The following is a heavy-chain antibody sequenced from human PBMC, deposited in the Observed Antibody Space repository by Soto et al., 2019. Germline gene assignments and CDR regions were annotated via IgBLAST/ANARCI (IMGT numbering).Heavy chain of an antibody. CDR1: GGSISSSSYY. Sequence: PSETLSLTCAVSGGSISSSSYYWGWIRQPPGKRLEWIGSIYYSGSTVYDPSFKSRVTISVDTSKNQFSLKLNSVTAADTAVYYCARDLWGYCGTDCYPLDVWGQGTTVTVSS. CDR3: ARDLWGYCGTDCYPLDV. D-gene: IGHD2-21*02. CDR2: IYYSGST. V-gene: IGHV4-39*07. J-gene: IGHJ6*02.